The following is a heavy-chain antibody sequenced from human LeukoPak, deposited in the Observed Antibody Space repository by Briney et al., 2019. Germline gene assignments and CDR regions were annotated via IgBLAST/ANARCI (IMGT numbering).Heavy chain of an antibody. Sequence: ASVKVSCKASGYTFTSYYMHWVRQAPGQGLEWMGIINPSGGSTSYAQKFQGRVTMTRDTSTSTVYMELSSLRAEDTAVYYCARDGGELCFDYCGQGTLVTVSS. D-gene: IGHD1-7*01. CDR1: GYTFTSYY. CDR3: ARDGGELCFDY. CDR2: INPSGGST. V-gene: IGHV1-46*03. J-gene: IGHJ4*02.